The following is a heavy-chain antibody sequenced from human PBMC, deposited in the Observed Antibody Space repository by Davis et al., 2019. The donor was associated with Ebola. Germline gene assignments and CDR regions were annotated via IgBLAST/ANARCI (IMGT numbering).Heavy chain of an antibody. Sequence: GGSLRLSCTASGFTFGDYAMNWVRRAPGKGLEWVGFIRSKAYGGTTEYAASVKGRFTISRDDSKSIAYLQMNSLKTEDTAVYYCTRGRAVAGTYWGQGTLVTVSS. CDR2: IRSKAYGGTT. CDR1: GFTFGDYA. J-gene: IGHJ4*02. V-gene: IGHV3-49*04. CDR3: TRGRAVAGTY. D-gene: IGHD6-19*01.